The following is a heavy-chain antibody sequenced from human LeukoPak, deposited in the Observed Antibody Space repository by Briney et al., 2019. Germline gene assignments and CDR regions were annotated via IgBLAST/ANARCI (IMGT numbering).Heavy chain of an antibody. D-gene: IGHD1-26*01. V-gene: IGHV1-8*01. CDR2: MNPNSGNT. J-gene: IGHJ2*01. Sequence: ASVKVSRKASGYTFTSYDINWVRQATGQGLEWMGWMNPNSGNTGYAQKFQGRVTMTRNTSISTAYMELSSLRSEDTAVYYCARGRWELLRSYWYFDLWGRGTLVTVSS. CDR1: GYTFTSYD. CDR3: ARGRWELLRSYWYFDL.